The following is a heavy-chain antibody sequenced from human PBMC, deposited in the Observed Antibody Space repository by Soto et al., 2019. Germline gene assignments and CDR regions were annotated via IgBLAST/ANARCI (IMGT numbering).Heavy chain of an antibody. J-gene: IGHJ6*02. D-gene: IGHD3-9*01. CDR2: INIXGGSK. CDR3: ASYRYHKGYYGMDV. V-gene: IGHV1-46*01. Sequence: GXSVKVCWEESGFAFTRYYMHWVRQEPGQGLEWMGIINIXGGSKXYAQKFKGRVXXTRDTYTXXVYMELRSMRSEDTAVYYCASYRYHKGYYGMDVWGQGTTVPVSS. CDR1: GFAFTRYY.